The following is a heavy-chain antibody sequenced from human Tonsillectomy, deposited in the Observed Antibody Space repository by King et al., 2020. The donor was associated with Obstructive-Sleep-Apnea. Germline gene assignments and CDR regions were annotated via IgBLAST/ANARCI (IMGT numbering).Heavy chain of an antibody. CDR1: GYTFTSYD. J-gene: IGHJ3*02. CDR3: ARGSRTFDI. V-gene: IGHV1-8*01. CDR2: MNPNSGNT. D-gene: IGHD1-14*01. Sequence: VQLVESGAEVKKPGASVKVSCKASGYTFTSYDINWVRQATGQGLEWMGWMNPNSGNTGYAQKFQGSGTMTRNTSISTAYMELSSLTSEDTTVYYCARGSRTFDIWGQGTMVTVSS.